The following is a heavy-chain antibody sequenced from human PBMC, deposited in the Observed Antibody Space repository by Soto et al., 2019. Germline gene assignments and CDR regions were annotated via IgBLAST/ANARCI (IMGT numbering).Heavy chain of an antibody. D-gene: IGHD3-22*01. Sequence: EVQLVESGGGLVKPGGSLRLSCAASGFTFISYSMNWVRQAPGKGLEWVSSISSSSSYIYYADSVKGRFTISRDNAKNSLYLQINSLRAEDTAVYYCARGPYYYDTSSYYLWGQGTLVTVSS. CDR1: GFTFISYS. V-gene: IGHV3-21*01. J-gene: IGHJ5*02. CDR3: ARGPYYYDTSSYYL. CDR2: ISSSSSYI.